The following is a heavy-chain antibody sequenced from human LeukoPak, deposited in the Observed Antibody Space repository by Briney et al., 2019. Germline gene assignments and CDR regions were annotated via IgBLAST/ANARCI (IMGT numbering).Heavy chain of an antibody. J-gene: IGHJ4*02. V-gene: IGHV4-59*01. CDR3: ARVRDEYRPHVFDY. CDR2: VYYSGST. D-gene: IGHD5-24*01. Sequence: NPSETLSLTCTVSGGSISSYYWSWIRQPPGKGLEWIGYVYYSGSTNYNPSLNSRVTISVDTSKNQFSLKLSSVTAADTAVYYCARVRDEYRPHVFDYWGQGTLVTVSS. CDR1: GGSISSYY.